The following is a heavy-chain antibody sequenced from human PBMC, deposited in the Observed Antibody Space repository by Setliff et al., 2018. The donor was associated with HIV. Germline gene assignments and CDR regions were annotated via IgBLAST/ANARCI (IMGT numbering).Heavy chain of an antibody. V-gene: IGHV1-69*10. J-gene: IGHJ5*02. CDR2: IIPILGIA. D-gene: IGHD3-10*01. CDR1: GDTFSSYA. CDR3: ARPRSGGSGSYSWFDP. Sequence: SVKVSCKASGDTFSSYAISWVRQAPGQWLEWMGGIIPILGIANYTQKFQGRVTITADESANTAYMELSSLRSEDTAVYYCARPRSGGSGSYSWFDPWGQGTLVTVSS.